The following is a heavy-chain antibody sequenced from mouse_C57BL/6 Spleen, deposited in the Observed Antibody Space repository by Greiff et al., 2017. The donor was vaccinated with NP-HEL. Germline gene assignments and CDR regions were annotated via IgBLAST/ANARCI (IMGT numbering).Heavy chain of an antibody. CDR1: GFTFSSYA. D-gene: IGHD2-5*01. J-gene: IGHJ4*01. CDR2: ISDGGSYT. CDR3: AREETIVTDYAMDY. Sequence: EVKLMESGGGLVKPGGSLKLSCAASGFTFSSYAMSWVRQTPEKRLEWVATISDGGSYTYYPDNVKGRFTISRDNAKNNLYLQMSHLKSEDTAMYYCAREETIVTDYAMDYWGQGTSVTVSS. V-gene: IGHV5-4*01.